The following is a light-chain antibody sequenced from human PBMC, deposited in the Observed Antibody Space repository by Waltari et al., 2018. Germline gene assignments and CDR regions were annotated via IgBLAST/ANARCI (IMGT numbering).Light chain of an antibody. CDR1: QSVSSS. J-gene: IGKJ4*01. CDR3: QQYTKWPLT. V-gene: IGKV3-15*01. Sequence: EIVLPQSPATLSLSPGERATLSCRASQSVSSSLAWYQQKPGQAPRLLIYGASTRATGIPDRFSGSGSGTDFTLTISSLEPEDFAVYYCQQYTKWPLTFGGGTKVEIK. CDR2: GAS.